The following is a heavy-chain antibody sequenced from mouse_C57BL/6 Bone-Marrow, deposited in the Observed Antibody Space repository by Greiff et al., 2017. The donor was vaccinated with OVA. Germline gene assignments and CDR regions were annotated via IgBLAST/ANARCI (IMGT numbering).Heavy chain of an antibody. CDR3: ARSRFYSNYAWFAY. Sequence: QVQLQQSGAELVRPGTSVKVSCKASGYAFTNYLIEWVKQRPGQGLEWIGVINPGSGGTNYNEKFKGKATLTADKSSSTAYMQLSSLTSEDSAVYFCARSRFYSNYAWFAYWGQGTLVTVSA. CDR2: INPGSGGT. CDR1: GYAFTNYL. D-gene: IGHD2-5*01. V-gene: IGHV1-54*01. J-gene: IGHJ3*01.